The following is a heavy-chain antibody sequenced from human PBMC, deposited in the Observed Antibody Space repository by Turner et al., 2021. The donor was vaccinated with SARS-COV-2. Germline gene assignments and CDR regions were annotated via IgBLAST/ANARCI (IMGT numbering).Heavy chain of an antibody. CDR3: ARGYSSDWYKRGAFDN. V-gene: IGHV3-53*01. J-gene: IGHJ3*02. CDR1: GFTVSRNY. D-gene: IGHD6-19*01. CDR2: IYRGGNT. Sequence: ISCAHYGFTVSRNYMRWVRQAPGKGLELVSVIYRGGNTYYADSVKGRFTISRDNSKNTLYLQMNSLRAEDTAVYYCARGYSSDWYKRGAFDNWGQGTMVTVSS.